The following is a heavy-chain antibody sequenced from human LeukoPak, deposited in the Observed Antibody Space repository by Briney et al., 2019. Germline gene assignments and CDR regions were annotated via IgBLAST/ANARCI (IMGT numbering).Heavy chain of an antibody. CDR3: ARSRTSSSSGWYPFDY. D-gene: IGHD6-19*01. Sequence: ASVKVSCKASGYTFTSYGISWVRQAPGQGLEWMGWINAGNGNTKYSQEFQGRVTITRDTSASTAYMELSSLRSEDMAVYYCARSRTSSSSGWYPFDYWGQGTLVTVSS. V-gene: IGHV1-3*03. CDR2: INAGNGNT. J-gene: IGHJ4*02. CDR1: GYTFTSYG.